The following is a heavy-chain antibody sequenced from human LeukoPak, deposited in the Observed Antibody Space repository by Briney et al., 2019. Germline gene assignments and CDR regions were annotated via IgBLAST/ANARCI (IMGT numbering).Heavy chain of an antibody. J-gene: IGHJ4*02. CDR1: GFTFSSYA. CDR3: AKESPYYYDSSGYYAFFDY. CDR2: ISGSGGST. V-gene: IGHV3-23*01. D-gene: IGHD3-22*01. Sequence: GGSLRLSCAASGFTFSSYAMSWVCQAPGKGLEWVSAISGSGGSTYYADSVKGRFTISRDNSKNTLYLQMNSLRAEDTAVYYCAKESPYYYDSSGYYAFFDYWGQGTLVTVSS.